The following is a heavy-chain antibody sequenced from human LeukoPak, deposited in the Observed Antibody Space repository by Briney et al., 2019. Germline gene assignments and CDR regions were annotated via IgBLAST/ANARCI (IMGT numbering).Heavy chain of an antibody. CDR2: IWYDGSNK. J-gene: IGHJ4*02. V-gene: IGHV3-33*01. CDR3: ARGPFWSGYYDD. Sequence: GGSLRLSCAASGFTFSYYGMHWVRQAPGKGLEWVAVIWYDGSNKYYADSVKGRFTISRDNAKNSLYLQVNSLRTEDTAVYYCARGPFWSGYYDDWGQGTLVTVSS. D-gene: IGHD3-3*01. CDR1: GFTFSYYG.